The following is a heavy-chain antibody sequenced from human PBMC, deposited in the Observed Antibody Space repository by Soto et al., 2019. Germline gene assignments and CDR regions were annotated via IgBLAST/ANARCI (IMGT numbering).Heavy chain of an antibody. CDR1: GFTFSSYA. Sequence: QVQLVESGGGVVQPGRSLRLSCAASGFTFSSYAMHWVRQVPGKGLEWVAVISYDGSNKYYADSVKGRFTISSDNSKNTLYLQMNSLRAEDTAVYYCARPLWRDDYNWGYFDLWGRGTLVTVSS. CDR2: ISYDGSNK. J-gene: IGHJ2*01. CDR3: ARPLWRDDYNWGYFDL. V-gene: IGHV3-30-3*01. D-gene: IGHD4-4*01.